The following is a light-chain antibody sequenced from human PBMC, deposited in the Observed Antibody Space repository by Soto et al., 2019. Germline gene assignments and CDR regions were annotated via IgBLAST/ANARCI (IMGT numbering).Light chain of an antibody. CDR3: QQYNSDPFT. CDR1: QSISSW. CDR2: KAS. J-gene: IGKJ3*01. Sequence: DIQMTQSPSTLSASIGDRVTITCRASQSISSWLAWYQQKPGKAPKLLIYKASSLESGVPSRFSGSGSGTEFTLTISSLQPDDFATFYCQQYNSDPFTFGPGTKVDIK. V-gene: IGKV1-5*03.